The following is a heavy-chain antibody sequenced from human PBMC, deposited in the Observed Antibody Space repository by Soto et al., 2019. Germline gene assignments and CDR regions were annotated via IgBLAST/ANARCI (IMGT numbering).Heavy chain of an antibody. CDR1: GFTFTSSA. CDR3: AAGYGGSPIWFDP. J-gene: IGHJ5*02. Sequence: ASVKVSCKASGFTFTSSAVQWVRQARGQRLEWIGWIVVGSGNTNYAQKFQERVTITRDMSTSTAYMELSSLRSEDTAVYYCAAGYGGSPIWFDPWGQGTLVTVSS. V-gene: IGHV1-58*01. CDR2: IVVGSGNT. D-gene: IGHD2-15*01.